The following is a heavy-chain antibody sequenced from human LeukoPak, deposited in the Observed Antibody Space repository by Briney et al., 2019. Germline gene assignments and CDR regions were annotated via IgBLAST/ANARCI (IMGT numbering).Heavy chain of an antibody. CDR1: GGSISSSSYY. CDR2: IYYSGST. J-gene: IGHJ4*02. D-gene: IGHD3-10*01. Sequence: SSETLSLTCTVSGGSISSSSYYWGWIRQPPGRGLEWIGSIYYSGSTYYNPSLKSRVTISVDTSKNQFSLKLSSVTAADTAVYYCATLGELMGGFDYWGQGTLVTVSS. CDR3: ATLGELMGGFDY. V-gene: IGHV4-39*07.